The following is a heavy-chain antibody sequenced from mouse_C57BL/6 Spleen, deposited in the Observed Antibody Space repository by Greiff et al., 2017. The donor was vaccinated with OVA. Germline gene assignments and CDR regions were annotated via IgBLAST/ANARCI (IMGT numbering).Heavy chain of an antibody. CDR3: ARDGYHEAMDY. V-gene: IGHV5-16*01. J-gene: IGHJ4*01. D-gene: IGHD2-2*01. CDR2: INYDGSST. Sequence: EVKLVESEGGLVQPGSSMKLSCTASGFTFSDYSLAWVRQVPEKGLEWVANINYDGSSTYYLDSLKSRFIISRDNAKNILYLQMSSLKSEDTATYYSARDGYHEAMDYWGQGTSVTVSS. CDR1: GFTFSDYS.